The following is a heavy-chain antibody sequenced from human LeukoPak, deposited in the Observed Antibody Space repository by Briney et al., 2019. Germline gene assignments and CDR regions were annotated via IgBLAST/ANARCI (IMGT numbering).Heavy chain of an antibody. CDR2: IYPSGST. Sequence: SETLSLTCTVSGGSISTYYWSWIRQPAGKGLEWIGRIYPSGSTNYSPSLKSRVTMSVDTSKNQFSLTLNSVTAADTAVYYCARAYGYGQTYFDYWGQGTRVTVSS. J-gene: IGHJ4*02. D-gene: IGHD4-17*01. CDR3: ARAYGYGQTYFDY. CDR1: GGSISTYY. V-gene: IGHV4-4*07.